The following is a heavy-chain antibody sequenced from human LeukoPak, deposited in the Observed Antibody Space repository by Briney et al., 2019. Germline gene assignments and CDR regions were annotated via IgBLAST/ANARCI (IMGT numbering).Heavy chain of an antibody. CDR2: ITFDGGNK. CDR1: GFNFNNFG. V-gene: IGHV3-30*18. J-gene: IGHJ4*02. D-gene: IGHD5-24*01. CDR3: AKDKSYGSGIDH. Sequence: GGSLRLSCAASGFNFNNFGMHWVRQAPGKGLEWVAVITFDGGNKYYIDSVQGRFTISRDNSKNTVYLQMDSLRPEDTAVYYCAKDKSYGSGIDHWGQGALVTVSS.